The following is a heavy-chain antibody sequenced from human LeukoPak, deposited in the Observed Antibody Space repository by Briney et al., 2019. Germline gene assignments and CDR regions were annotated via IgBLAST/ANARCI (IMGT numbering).Heavy chain of an antibody. V-gene: IGHV5-51*01. J-gene: IGHJ4*02. Sequence: GESLKISCKGSGCSFTSYWIGWVRQMPGKGLEWMGIIYPGDSDTRYSPSFQGQVTISADKSISTAYLQWSSLKASDTAMYYCARYSYYYGSGSSDAYFDYWGQGTLVTVSS. CDR1: GCSFTSYW. D-gene: IGHD3-10*01. CDR3: ARYSYYYGSGSSDAYFDY. CDR2: IYPGDSDT.